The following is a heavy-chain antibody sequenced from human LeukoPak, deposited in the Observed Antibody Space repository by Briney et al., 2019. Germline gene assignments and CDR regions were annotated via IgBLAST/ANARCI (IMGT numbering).Heavy chain of an antibody. CDR3: ARRGVTTFGDGDWFDP. CDR1: GGSISSYY. D-gene: IGHD3-3*01. CDR2: IYTSGST. V-gene: IGHV4-4*07. Sequence: SETLSLTCTVSGGSISSYYWSWIRQPAGKGLEWIGRIYTSGSTNYNPSLKSRVTMSVDTSKNQFSLKLSSVTAADTAVYYCARRGVTTFGDGDWFDPWGQGTLVTVSS. J-gene: IGHJ5*02.